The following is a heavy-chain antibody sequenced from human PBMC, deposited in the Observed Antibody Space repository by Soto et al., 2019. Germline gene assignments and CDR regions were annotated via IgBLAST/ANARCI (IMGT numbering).Heavy chain of an antibody. J-gene: IGHJ4*02. CDR1: GYTFTSYG. D-gene: IGHD1-1*01. CDR3: ARFLQLRPLDY. V-gene: IGHV1-18*01. CDR2: ITVSNGNT. Sequence: ASVKVSGKASGYTFTSYGISWVRQAPGQGLEFMGWITVSNGNTNYAQKFQDRVIMTTDTSTSTSYMEVRSLRSDDTAIYYCARFLQLRPLDYWGQGTLVTVSS.